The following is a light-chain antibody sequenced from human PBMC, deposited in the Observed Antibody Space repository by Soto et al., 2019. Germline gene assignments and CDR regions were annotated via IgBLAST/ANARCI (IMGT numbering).Light chain of an antibody. CDR1: QDISNY. Sequence: DIQMTQSPSSLSASVGDRVTITCQASQDISNYLNWYQQKPGKAPKLLIYDASNLETGVPSRFSGSGSGTDFTFTICSLQPEDIATYYCQQYDNLPPLYTLGQGTKREIK. V-gene: IGKV1-33*01. CDR2: DAS. CDR3: QQYDNLPPLYT. J-gene: IGKJ2*01.